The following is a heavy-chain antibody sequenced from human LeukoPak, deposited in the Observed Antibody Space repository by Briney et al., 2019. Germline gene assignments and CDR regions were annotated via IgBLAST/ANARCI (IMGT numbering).Heavy chain of an antibody. CDR3: ARDRGYYDSSGYYAFDI. V-gene: IGHV4-4*07. Sequence: KPSENLSLTCPVPGGSIRCYYWSWVRQPAGGGLGWIWRMYTSGSTDYNPSLNSRVTMSVDTSKNQFSLKLSSVTAADTAVYYCARDRGYYDSSGYYAFDIWGQGTMVTVSS. D-gene: IGHD3-22*01. CDR1: GGSIRCYY. CDR2: MYTSGST. J-gene: IGHJ3*02.